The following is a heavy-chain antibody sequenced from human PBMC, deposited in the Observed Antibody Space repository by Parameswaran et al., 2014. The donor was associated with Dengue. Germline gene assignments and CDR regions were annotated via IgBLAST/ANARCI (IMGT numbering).Heavy chain of an antibody. V-gene: IGHV3-15*01. CDR2: IKGKSDGGTT. Sequence: RWIRQPPGKGLEWVGRIKGKSDGGTTDYAAPVKGRFTISRDASKNTLFLEMNSLTTEDTAAYYCTVDMRNYDLSTASYYYYGMDVWGQGTTVTVSS. CDR3: TVDMRNYDLSTASYYYYGMDV. D-gene: IGHD3-9*01. J-gene: IGHJ6*02.